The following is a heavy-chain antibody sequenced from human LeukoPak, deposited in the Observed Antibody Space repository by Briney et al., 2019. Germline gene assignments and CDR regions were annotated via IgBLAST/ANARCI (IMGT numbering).Heavy chain of an antibody. D-gene: IGHD3-10*01. CDR1: GGSVSASSSF. CDR3: AGHYYRSGSYYNPNWFDP. J-gene: IGHJ5*02. Sequence: SETLSLTCTISGGSVSASSSFWGWIRQPPGKGLEWIGTLYYSGSTYYNPSLKSRVTISADTSKNQFSLRLTSVTAADTAVYYCAGHYYRSGSYYNPNWFDPWGQGTLVIVSS. V-gene: IGHV4-39*07. CDR2: LYYSGST.